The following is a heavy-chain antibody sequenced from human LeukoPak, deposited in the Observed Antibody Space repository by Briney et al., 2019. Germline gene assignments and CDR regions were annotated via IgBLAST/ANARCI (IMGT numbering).Heavy chain of an antibody. Sequence: PGGSLRLSCAASGFTVSSNYMTWVRQAPGKGLEWVSAISGSGGSTYYADSVKGRFTISRDNSKNTLYLQMNSLRAEDTAVYYCAKDRDGLYSSGYNYFDYWGQGTLVTVSS. D-gene: IGHD6-19*01. CDR3: AKDRDGLYSSGYNYFDY. V-gene: IGHV3-23*01. CDR1: GFTVSSNY. CDR2: ISGSGGST. J-gene: IGHJ4*02.